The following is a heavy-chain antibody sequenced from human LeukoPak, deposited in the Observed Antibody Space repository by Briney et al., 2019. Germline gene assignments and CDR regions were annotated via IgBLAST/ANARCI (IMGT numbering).Heavy chain of an antibody. CDR3: ARDPSFDF. CDR1: GGSISSYY. CDR2: IYYSGST. V-gene: IGHV4-59*01. J-gene: IGHJ4*02. Sequence: SETLSLTCTVSGGSISSYYWSWIRQPPGKGLEWIGYIYYSGSTNYNPSLKSRVTISVDTSKNQFSLKLSSVTAADTAVYYCARDPSFDFWGQGTLVTVSS.